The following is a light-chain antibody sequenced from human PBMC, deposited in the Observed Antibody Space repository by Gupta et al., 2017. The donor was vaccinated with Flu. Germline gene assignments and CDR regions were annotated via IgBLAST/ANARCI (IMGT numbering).Light chain of an antibody. CDR2: GSS. CDR3: QQHNNCPFVT. J-gene: IGKJ4*01. Sequence: EIVMTQSPATLSVSPGERATLSCRASQSIRSNVAWYQQKPGQAPRLLIYGSSTRATDVPARFSGSGCGTEFTLTISSRQSEDFAVYYCQQHNNCPFVTFGRGTKVEIK. V-gene: IGKV3-15*01. CDR1: QSIRSN.